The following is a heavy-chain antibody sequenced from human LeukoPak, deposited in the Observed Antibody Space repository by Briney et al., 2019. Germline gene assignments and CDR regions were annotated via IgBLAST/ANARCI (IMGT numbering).Heavy chain of an antibody. CDR3: ARHDYGDYSNYFDY. V-gene: IGHV3-7*01. Sequence: GLLRLSSAVAGITFSRDWIVWLGEARVNKKKWLANIKQDGSEKYYVDSVKGRFTISRDNAKNSLYLQMNSLRAEDTAVYYCARHDYGDYSNYFDYWGQGPLVTVSS. D-gene: IGHD4-17*01. CDR1: GITFSRDW. CDR2: IKQDGSEK. J-gene: IGHJ4*02.